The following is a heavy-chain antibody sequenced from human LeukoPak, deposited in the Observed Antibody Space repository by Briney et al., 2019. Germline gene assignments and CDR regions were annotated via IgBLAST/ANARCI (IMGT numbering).Heavy chain of an antibody. CDR1: GFMFGDYW. D-gene: IGHD3-22*01. CDR3: AREGGHFESSGYYGY. CDR2: IKEDGSEK. Sequence: GGSLRLSCAASGFMFGDYWMSWVRQAPGKGLEWVANIKEDGSEKYYVDSEKGRFTISRDNAKNSLYLQMNSLRAEDTAVYYCAREGGHFESSGYYGYWGLGTLVTVSS. V-gene: IGHV3-7*01. J-gene: IGHJ4*02.